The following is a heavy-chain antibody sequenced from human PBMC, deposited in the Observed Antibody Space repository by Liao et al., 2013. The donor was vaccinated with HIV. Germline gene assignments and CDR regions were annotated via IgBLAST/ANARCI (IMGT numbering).Heavy chain of an antibody. D-gene: IGHD1-1*01. CDR3: ARGALNWKGIDYYYYMDV. J-gene: IGHJ6*03. Sequence: QVQLQESGPGLVKPSETLSLTCTVSGGSISSYYWSWIRQPPGKGLEWIGYIYYSGSTNYNPSLKSRVTISVDTSKNQFSLKLSSVTAADTAVYYCARGALNWKGIDYYYYMDVWGQRDHGHRLL. CDR2: IYYSGST. CDR1: GGSISSYY. V-gene: IGHV4-59*01.